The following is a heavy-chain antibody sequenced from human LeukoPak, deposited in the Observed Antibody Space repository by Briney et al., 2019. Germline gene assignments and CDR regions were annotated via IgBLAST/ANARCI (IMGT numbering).Heavy chain of an antibody. CDR2: ISGSGGST. CDR1: GFTFSGFW. V-gene: IGHV3-23*01. Sequence: QTGGSLRLSCAASGFTFSGFWMTWVRQAPGKGLEWVSAISGSGGSTYYADSVKGRFTISRDNSKNTLYLQMNSLRAEDTAVYYCANAIIWIQLWSIGAFDIWGQGTMVTVSS. D-gene: IGHD5-18*01. CDR3: ANAIIWIQLWSIGAFDI. J-gene: IGHJ3*02.